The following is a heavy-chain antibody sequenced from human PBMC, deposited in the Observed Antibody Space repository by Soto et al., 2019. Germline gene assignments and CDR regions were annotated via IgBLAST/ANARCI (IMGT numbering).Heavy chain of an antibody. V-gene: IGHV3-30*18. CDR2: ISYDGSNK. Sequence: QVQLVESGGGVVQPGRSLRLSCAASGFTFSSYGMHWVRQAPGKGLEWVAVISYDGSNKYYADSVKGRFTISRDNSKNTLYLQMNSLRAEDTAVYYCAKSPHTIFGVVKAGGMDVWGQGTTVTGSS. CDR3: AKSPHTIFGVVKAGGMDV. D-gene: IGHD3-3*01. CDR1: GFTFSSYG. J-gene: IGHJ6*02.